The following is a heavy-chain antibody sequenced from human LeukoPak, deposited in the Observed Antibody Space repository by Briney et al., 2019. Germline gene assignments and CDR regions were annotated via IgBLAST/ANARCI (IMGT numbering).Heavy chain of an antibody. CDR2: IKSKIEGGTI. Sequence: PGGSLRLSCVASGFTFTDYFMSWVRQAPGKGLEWVGRIKSKIEGGTIDYATPVKGRFTISRDDSKNTLYLQMNSLKTEDTAVYYCTTATVAGIYWGQGTLVIVSS. CDR1: GFTFTDYF. J-gene: IGHJ4*02. V-gene: IGHV3-15*01. CDR3: TTATVAGIY. D-gene: IGHD6-19*01.